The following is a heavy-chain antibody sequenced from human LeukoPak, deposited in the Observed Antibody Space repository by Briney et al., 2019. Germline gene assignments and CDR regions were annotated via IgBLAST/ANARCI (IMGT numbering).Heavy chain of an antibody. D-gene: IGHD6-19*01. CDR3: ARGRGVAGT. CDR2: IYYSGST. V-gene: IGHV4-59*08. CDR1: GGSISSYY. Sequence: SETLSLTCTVSGGSISSYYWSWIRQPPGKGLEWIGYIYYSGSTNYNPSLKSRVTISVDTSKNQFSLKLSSVTAADTAVYYCARGRGVAGTWGQGTPVTVSS. J-gene: IGHJ5*02.